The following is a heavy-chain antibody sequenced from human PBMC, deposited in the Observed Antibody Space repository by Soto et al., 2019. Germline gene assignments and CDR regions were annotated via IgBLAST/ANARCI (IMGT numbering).Heavy chain of an antibody. D-gene: IGHD3-10*01. CDR2: INPNIGGP. CDR3: ARYRIELRDFDY. Sequence: ASVKVSCKASGYTFTGYYMHWVRQAPGQGLEWMGGINPNIGGPNYAQKFQGSVTMTADDSMSTAYMELSSLRSEDTAVYYCARYRIELRDFDYWGQGTLVTLSS. J-gene: IGHJ4*02. V-gene: IGHV1-2*02. CDR1: GYTFTGYY.